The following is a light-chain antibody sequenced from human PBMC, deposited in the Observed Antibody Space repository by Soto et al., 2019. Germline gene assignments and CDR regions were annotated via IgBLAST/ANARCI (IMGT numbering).Light chain of an antibody. V-gene: IGKV1-5*03. CDR1: QTISSW. CDR3: QHYNSYSEA. Sequence: IQMTQSPSFLSASVGDRVTITCRASQTISSWLAWYQQKPGKAPKLLIYKASTLKSGVPSRFSGSGSGTEFTLTISSLQPDDFATYYCQHYNSYSEAFGQGTKVDI. CDR2: KAS. J-gene: IGKJ1*01.